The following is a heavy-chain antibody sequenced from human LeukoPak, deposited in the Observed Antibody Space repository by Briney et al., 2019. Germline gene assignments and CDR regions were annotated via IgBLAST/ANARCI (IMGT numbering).Heavy chain of an antibody. V-gene: IGHV4-59*01. J-gene: IGHJ4*02. CDR3: AREDGSGYYGY. CDR2: IYYSGST. Sequence: SETLSLTCTVSGGSISSYYWSWIRQPPGKGLEWIGYIYYSGSTNYNPSLKSRVTISVDTSKNQFSLKLSSVTAADTAVYYCAREDGSGYYGYWGQGTLVTVSS. D-gene: IGHD3-22*01. CDR1: GGSISSYY.